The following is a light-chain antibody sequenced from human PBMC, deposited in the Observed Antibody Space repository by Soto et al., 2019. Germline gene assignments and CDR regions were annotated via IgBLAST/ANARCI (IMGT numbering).Light chain of an antibody. CDR1: SSDVGGYNS. Sequence: QSALTQPASVSGSPGQSIAISCTETSSDVGGYNSVSWYQQHPGKAPKLMIYDVTNRPSGVSNRFSGSKSGNTASLTISGLQAEDEADYYCSSYASGGTYVFGTGTKVTVL. CDR2: DVT. V-gene: IGLV2-14*01. J-gene: IGLJ1*01. CDR3: SSYASGGTYV.